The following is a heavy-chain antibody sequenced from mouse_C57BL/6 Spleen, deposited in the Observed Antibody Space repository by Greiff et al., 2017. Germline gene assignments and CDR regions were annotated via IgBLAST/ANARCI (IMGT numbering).Heavy chain of an antibody. CDR1: GYTFTDYY. D-gene: IGHD2-13*01. Sequence: VQLQQSGPELVKPGASVKISCKASGYTFTDYYMNWVKQSHGKSLEWIGDINPNNGGTSYNQKFKGKATLTVDKSSSTAYMELRSLTSEDSAVYYCARSGDHEGFAYWGQGTLVTVSA. J-gene: IGHJ3*01. V-gene: IGHV1-26*01. CDR2: INPNNGGT. CDR3: ARSGDHEGFAY.